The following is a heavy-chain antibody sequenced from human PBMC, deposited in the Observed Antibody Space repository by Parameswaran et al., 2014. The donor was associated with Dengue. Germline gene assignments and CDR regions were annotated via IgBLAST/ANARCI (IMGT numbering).Heavy chain of an antibody. V-gene: IGHV1-3*01. CDR3: ARWGANSYDSNGYWNYFDY. J-gene: IGHJ4*02. Sequence: WVRQAPGQRPEWMGWINAGIGNTKYSQKFQGRVTISRDTSASTAYMDLSSLRSEDTAVYYCARWGANSYDSNGYWNYFDYWGQGTLVTVSS. CDR2: INAGIGNT. D-gene: IGHD3-22*01.